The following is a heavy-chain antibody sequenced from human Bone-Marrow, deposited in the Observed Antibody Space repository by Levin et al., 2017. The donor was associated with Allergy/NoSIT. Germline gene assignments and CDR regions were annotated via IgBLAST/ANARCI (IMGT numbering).Heavy chain of an antibody. Sequence: GESLKISCAASGFTFSDHHMSWIRQAPGKGLEWVSYISNSVYTIYYADSVKGRFTISRDNAKNSLYLQMNSLRAEDTAVYYCATYSSGFRNWFDPWGQGTLVTVSS. CDR3: ATYSSGFRNWFDP. J-gene: IGHJ5*02. V-gene: IGHV3-11*01. CDR1: GFTFSDHH. D-gene: IGHD6-19*01. CDR2: ISNSVYTI.